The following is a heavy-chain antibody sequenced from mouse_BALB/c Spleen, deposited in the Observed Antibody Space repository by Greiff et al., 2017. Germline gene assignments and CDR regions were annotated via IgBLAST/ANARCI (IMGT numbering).Heavy chain of an antibody. J-gene: IGHJ4*01. Sequence: EVKLVESGGGLVQPGGSMKLSCVASGFTFSNYWMNWVRQSPEKGLEWVAEIRLKSNNYATHYAESVKGRFTISRDDSKSSVYLQMNNLRAEDTGIYYCTRDGNYECAMDYWGQGTSVTVSS. D-gene: IGHD2-1*01. CDR2: IRLKSNNYAT. CDR3: TRDGNYECAMDY. V-gene: IGHV6-6*02. CDR1: GFTFSNYW.